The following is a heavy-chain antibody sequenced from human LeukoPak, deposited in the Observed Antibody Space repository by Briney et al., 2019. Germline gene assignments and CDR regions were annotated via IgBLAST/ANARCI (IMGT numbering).Heavy chain of an antibody. D-gene: IGHD6-19*01. J-gene: IGHJ5*02. CDR3: ARLRRQWLVFGNWFDP. CDR2: IYYSGST. CDR1: GGSISSSSYY. V-gene: IGHV4-39*07. Sequence: WETLSLTCTVSGGSISSSSYYWGWIRQPPGKGLEWIGSIYYSGSTYYNPSLKSRVTISVDTSKNQFSLKLSSVTAADTAVYYCARLRRQWLVFGNWFDPWGQGTLVTVSS.